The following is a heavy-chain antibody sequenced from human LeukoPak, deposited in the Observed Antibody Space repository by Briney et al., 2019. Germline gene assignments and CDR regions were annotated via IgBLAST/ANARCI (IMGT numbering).Heavy chain of an antibody. V-gene: IGHV1-8*01. Sequence: ASVKVSCKASGYTFTSYDINWVRQATGQGLEWMGWMNPNSGNTGYAQKFQGRVTMTRDTSISTAYMELSSLRSEDTAVYYCARGQITMLRGVTEYYFDYWGQGTLVTVSP. J-gene: IGHJ4*02. CDR3: ARGQITMLRGVTEYYFDY. CDR1: GYTFTSYD. CDR2: MNPNSGNT. D-gene: IGHD3-10*01.